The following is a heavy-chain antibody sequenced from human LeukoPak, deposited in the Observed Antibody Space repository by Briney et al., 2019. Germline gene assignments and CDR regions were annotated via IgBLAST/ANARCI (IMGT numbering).Heavy chain of an antibody. CDR2: IYSSGST. J-gene: IGHJ6*03. D-gene: IGHD4-17*01. Sequence: PSETLSLTCTVSGGSISSYYWSWIRQPPGKGLEWIGYIYSSGSTNYNPSLNSRVTISVDTSKNQLSLKLTSVTAADTAVYYCASTTTAYYSCFYYYMGVWGKGTTVTVSS. V-gene: IGHV4-4*09. CDR3: ASTTTAYYSCFYYYMGV. CDR1: GGSISSYY.